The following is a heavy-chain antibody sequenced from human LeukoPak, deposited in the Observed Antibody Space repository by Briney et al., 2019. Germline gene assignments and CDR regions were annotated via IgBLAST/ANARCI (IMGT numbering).Heavy chain of an antibody. CDR3: ARQVNSMVRGVTYFDN. V-gene: IGHV4-59*08. CDR2: INYSGST. Sequence: PSETLSLTCTVSGGAISSYYWSWIRQPPGEGLEWIAYINYSGSTNYNPSLKSRVTISVDTSKNQFSLKLSSVTAADTAVYYCARQVNSMVRGVTYFDNWGQGTLVTVSS. J-gene: IGHJ4*02. CDR1: GGAISSYY. D-gene: IGHD3-10*01.